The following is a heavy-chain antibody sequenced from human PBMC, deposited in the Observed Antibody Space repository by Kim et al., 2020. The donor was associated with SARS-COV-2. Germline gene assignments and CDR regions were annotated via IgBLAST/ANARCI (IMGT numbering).Heavy chain of an antibody. D-gene: IGHD3-22*01. CDR3: ARARGGTMIVVVIGAFDI. V-gene: IGHV4-31*02. J-gene: IGHJ3*02. Sequence: KGRVTISVDTSKNQFCLKLSSVTAADTAVYYCARARGGTMIVVVIGAFDIWGQGTMVTVSS.